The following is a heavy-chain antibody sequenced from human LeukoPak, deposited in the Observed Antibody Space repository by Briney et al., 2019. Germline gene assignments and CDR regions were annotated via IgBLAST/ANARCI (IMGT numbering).Heavy chain of an antibody. CDR2: ISAYNGNT. CDR3: ARGGSQITIQPALGY. V-gene: IGHV1-18*01. CDR1: GYTFTSYG. D-gene: IGHD5-18*01. Sequence: ASVKASCKASGYTFTSYGISWARQAPGQGLEWMGWISAYNGNTNYAQKLQGRVTMTTDTSTSTAYMELRSLRSDDTAVYYCARGGSQITIQPALGYWGQGTLVTVSS. J-gene: IGHJ4*02.